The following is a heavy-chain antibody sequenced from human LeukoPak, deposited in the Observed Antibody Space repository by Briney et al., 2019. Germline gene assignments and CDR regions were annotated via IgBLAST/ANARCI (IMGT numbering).Heavy chain of an antibody. CDR3: ARDFDLYSGSYYESDYYYGMDV. CDR1: GFTFSSYA. V-gene: IGHV3-30*04. CDR2: ISYDGSNK. Sequence: PGGSLRLSCAASGFTFSSYAMHWVRQAPGKGLEWVAVISYDGSNKYYADSVRGRFTISRDNSKNTLYLQMNSLRAEDTAVYYCARDFDLYSGSYYESDYYYGMDVWGQGTTVTVSS. J-gene: IGHJ6*02. D-gene: IGHD1-26*01.